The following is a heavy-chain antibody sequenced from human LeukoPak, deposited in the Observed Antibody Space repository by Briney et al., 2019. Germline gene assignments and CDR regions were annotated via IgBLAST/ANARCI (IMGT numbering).Heavy chain of an antibody. J-gene: IGHJ4*02. CDR1: GFTFTSSA. D-gene: IGHD6-19*01. Sequence: SVTVSFTASGFTFTSSAVQWVRQARGQRLEWIGWIVVGSGNTNYAQKFQERVTITRDMSTSTAYMELSSLRSEDTAVYYCAAELYSSGWSFDYWGQGTLVTVSS. V-gene: IGHV1-58*01. CDR2: IVVGSGNT. CDR3: AAELYSSGWSFDY.